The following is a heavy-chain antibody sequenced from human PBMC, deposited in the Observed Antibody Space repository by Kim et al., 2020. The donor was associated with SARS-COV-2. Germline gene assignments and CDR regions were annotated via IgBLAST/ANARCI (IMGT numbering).Heavy chain of an antibody. CDR1: GFTFSSYG. Sequence: GGSLRLSCAASGFTFSSYGMHWVRQAPGKGLEWVAVISYDGSNKYYADSVKGRFTISRDNSKNTLYLQMNSLRAEDTAVYYCARDSTVTTRRLVSGMDVWGQGTTVTVSS. D-gene: IGHD4-17*01. V-gene: IGHV3-33*05. CDR2: ISYDGSNK. CDR3: ARDSTVTTRRLVSGMDV. J-gene: IGHJ6*02.